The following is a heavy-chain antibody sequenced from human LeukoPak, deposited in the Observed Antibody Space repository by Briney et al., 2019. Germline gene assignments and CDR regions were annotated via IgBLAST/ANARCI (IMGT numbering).Heavy chain of an antibody. V-gene: IGHV4-59*02. CDR3: ASRKLGNDY. J-gene: IGHJ4*01. D-gene: IGHD7-27*01. CDR1: GGSVSDYY. Sequence: SETLSLTCTVSGGSVSDYYWSWIRQSPGKGLEWIGYIYYTGSSSYNPSLRSRVTISADTSKNQFSLKLGSVTAADTAVYYCASRKLGNDYWGQGTLATVSS. CDR2: IYYTGSS.